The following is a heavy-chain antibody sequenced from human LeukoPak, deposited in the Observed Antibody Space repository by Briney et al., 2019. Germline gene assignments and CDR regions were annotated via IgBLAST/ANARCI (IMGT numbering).Heavy chain of an antibody. J-gene: IGHJ6*02. D-gene: IGHD4-17*01. V-gene: IGHV3-15*01. CDR2: IKSKTDGGTT. Sequence: GGSLRLSCAASGFTFSNAWMSWIRQAPGKGLEWVGRIKSKTDGGTTDYAAPVKGRFTISRDDSKNTLYLQMNSLKTEDTAVYYCTTDTVTTSSPTDEYYYGMDVWGQGTTVTVSS. CDR1: GFTFSNAW. CDR3: TTDTVTTSSPTDEYYYGMDV.